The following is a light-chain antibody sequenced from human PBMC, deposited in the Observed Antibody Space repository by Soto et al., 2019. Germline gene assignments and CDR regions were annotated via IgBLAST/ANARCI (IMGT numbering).Light chain of an antibody. CDR3: HHYSNRPPWT. V-gene: IGKV3-15*01. CDR2: GAS. Sequence: EIVMTQSPATLSVSPGDRVTLSCRASESISSNLAWYQQKPGQVPRLLIYGASSRPIDVSARFSGSRSGTEFTLTISSVQPEDFAVYYCHHYSNRPPWTVGRGTKV. J-gene: IGKJ1*01. CDR1: ESISSN.